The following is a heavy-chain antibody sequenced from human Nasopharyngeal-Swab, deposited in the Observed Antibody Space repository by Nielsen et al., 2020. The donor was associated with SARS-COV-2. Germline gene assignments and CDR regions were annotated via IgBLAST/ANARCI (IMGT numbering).Heavy chain of an antibody. V-gene: IGHV3-21*01. CDR3: ARSITFGGVIAERHFDH. CDR2: ISSSSSYI. J-gene: IGHJ4*02. Sequence: WIRQPPGKGLEWVSSISSSSSYIYYADSVKGRFTISRDNAKNSLYLQMNSLRAEDTAVYYCARSITFGGVIAERHFDHWGQGTLVTVSS. D-gene: IGHD3-16*02.